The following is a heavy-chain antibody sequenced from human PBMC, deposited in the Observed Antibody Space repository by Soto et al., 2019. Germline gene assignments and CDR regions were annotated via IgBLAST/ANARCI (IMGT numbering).Heavy chain of an antibody. Sequence: EVQLVESGGGLVQPGGSLRLSCAASGFTFSGYWMSWVRQAPGKGLEWVANIKQDGSEKYYVDSVKGRFTIARDNAKNSLYLLMNSLRPDDTAVYYCAKNNRYCSTTNCFVFAYWGQGTLVTVSS. CDR2: IKQDGSEK. CDR1: GFTFSGYW. J-gene: IGHJ4*02. D-gene: IGHD2-2*01. CDR3: AKNNRYCSTTNCFVFAY. V-gene: IGHV3-7*01.